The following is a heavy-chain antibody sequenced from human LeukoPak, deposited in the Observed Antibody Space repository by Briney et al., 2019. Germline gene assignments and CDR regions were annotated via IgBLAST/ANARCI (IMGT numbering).Heavy chain of an antibody. V-gene: IGHV5-10-1*01. Sequence: GESLKISCKRSGYSFTSYVISRVRQMPGKGLEWMGRIDPSDSYTNYSPSFQGHVTISADKSISTAYLQWSSLKASDTAMYYCARPIRGYSYGYPDVFHLWGGGTRVTVSS. D-gene: IGHD5-18*01. CDR1: GYSFTSYV. CDR3: ARPIRGYSYGYPDVFHL. CDR2: IDPSDSYT. J-gene: IGHJ3*01.